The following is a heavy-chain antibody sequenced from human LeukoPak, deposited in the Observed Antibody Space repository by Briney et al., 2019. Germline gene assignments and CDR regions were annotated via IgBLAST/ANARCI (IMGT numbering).Heavy chain of an antibody. Sequence: EASVKVSCKASGYTFTGYYMHWVRQAPGQGLEWMGGIIPIFGTANYAQKFQGRVTITADESTSTAYMELSSLRSEDTAAYCCARDHVTGLADLYDYWGQGTLVTVSS. J-gene: IGHJ4*02. V-gene: IGHV1-69*13. CDR3: ARDHVTGLADLYDY. D-gene: IGHD3/OR15-3a*01. CDR1: GYTFTGYY. CDR2: IIPIFGTA.